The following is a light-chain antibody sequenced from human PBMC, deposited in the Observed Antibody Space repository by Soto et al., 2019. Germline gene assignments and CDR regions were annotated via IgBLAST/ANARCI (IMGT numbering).Light chain of an antibody. CDR1: SSDVGGYNY. V-gene: IGLV2-14*01. Sequence: QSVLTQPASVSGSPGQSITISCTGTSSDVGGYNYVSWYQQHPGKAPKLMIYEVTNRPSGVSNRFSGSKSGNTASLTISGLQAEDEADYYCSSYTSRSTLVFGTGTNVTVL. J-gene: IGLJ1*01. CDR3: SSYTSRSTLV. CDR2: EVT.